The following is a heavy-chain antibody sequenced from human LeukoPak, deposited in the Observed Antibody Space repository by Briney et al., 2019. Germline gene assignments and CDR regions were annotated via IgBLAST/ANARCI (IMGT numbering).Heavy chain of an antibody. CDR2: FDPEDGET. V-gene: IGHV1-24*01. Sequence: ASVKVSCKVSGYTLTELSMHWVRQAPGKGLEWMGGFDPEDGETIYAQKFQGRVTMTEDTSTDTAYMELSSLRSEDTAVYYCATSHYDYVWGSYRPLDYWGQGTLVTVSS. J-gene: IGHJ4*02. CDR3: ATSHYDYVWGSYRPLDY. D-gene: IGHD3-16*02. CDR1: GYTLTELS.